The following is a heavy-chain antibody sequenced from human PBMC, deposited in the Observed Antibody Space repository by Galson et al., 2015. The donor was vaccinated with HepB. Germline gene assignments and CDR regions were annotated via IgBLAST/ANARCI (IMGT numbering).Heavy chain of an antibody. Sequence: SLRLSCAASGFTFSRYGMHWVRQAPGKGLEWVAVMSYDGSNRYYADSVKGRFTISRDNYKNTVYLQMNSLRPEDTAVYYCAKERSNYDYYFDYWGQGTLVTVSS. D-gene: IGHD3-3*01. CDR1: GFTFSRYG. CDR3: AKERSNYDYYFDY. CDR2: MSYDGSNR. V-gene: IGHV3-30*18. J-gene: IGHJ4*02.